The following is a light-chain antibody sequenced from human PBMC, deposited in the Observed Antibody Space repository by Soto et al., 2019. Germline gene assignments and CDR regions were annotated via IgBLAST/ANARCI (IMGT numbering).Light chain of an antibody. CDR2: EAS. Sequence: DIQMTQSPSTLSASVGDRVTITCRASQSINNWLAWYQQKPGKDPKLLIYEASSLLSGVPSRLSGSGSGTEFSLTISSLQADDFADYYCQQYDSDSSTFGQGTKLDI. CDR1: QSINNW. V-gene: IGKV1-5*03. CDR3: QQYDSDSST. J-gene: IGKJ2*01.